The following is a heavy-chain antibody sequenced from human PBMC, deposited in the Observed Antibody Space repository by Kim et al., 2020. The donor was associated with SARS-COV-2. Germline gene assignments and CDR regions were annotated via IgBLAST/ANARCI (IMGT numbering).Heavy chain of an antibody. Sequence: GGSLRLSCAASGFTLSSYSMCWVRQAPGKGLEWVSSITSGDSYIYYADSVKGRFTISRDNAKNSLFLQMNSLRDEDTAVYYCAASWNGFNWGQGTLVTVSS. V-gene: IGHV3-21*06. D-gene: IGHD1-1*01. J-gene: IGHJ4*02. CDR2: ITSGDSYI. CDR3: AASWNGFN. CDR1: GFTLSSYS.